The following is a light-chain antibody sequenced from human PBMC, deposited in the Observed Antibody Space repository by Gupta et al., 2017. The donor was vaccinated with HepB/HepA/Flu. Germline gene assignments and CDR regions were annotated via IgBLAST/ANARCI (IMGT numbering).Light chain of an antibody. CDR1: QSVVHSSNSKNY. Sequence: DIVMTQSPESIAVSLGERATINCKSSQSVVHSSNSKNYLAWYQQQPVQPPKLLIYWASTRESGVPDRFSGRGSGTDFTLTRSSPQDEDVAVYYWQQDYSMGTFGQGTKVEIK. CDR2: WAS. CDR3: QQDYSMGT. V-gene: IGKV4-1*01. J-gene: IGKJ1*01.